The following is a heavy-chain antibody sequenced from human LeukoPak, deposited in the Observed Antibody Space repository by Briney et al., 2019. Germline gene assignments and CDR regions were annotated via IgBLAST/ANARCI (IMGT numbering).Heavy chain of an antibody. J-gene: IGHJ3*02. V-gene: IGHV4-39*01. Sequence: SETLSLTCTVSGGSISSSSYYWGWIRRPPGKGLEWIGNIYYSGSTYYNPSLKSRVTISVDTSKNQFSLNLSSVTAADTAVYYCARPRKYYDSSGSYDAFDIWGQGTMVTVSS. CDR2: IYYSGST. D-gene: IGHD3-22*01. CDR3: ARPRKYYDSSGSYDAFDI. CDR1: GGSISSSSYY.